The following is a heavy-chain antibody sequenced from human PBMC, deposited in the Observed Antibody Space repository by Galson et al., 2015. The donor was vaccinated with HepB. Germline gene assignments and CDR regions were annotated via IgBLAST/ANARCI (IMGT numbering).Heavy chain of an antibody. CDR3: ARVGWELRPLDY. CDR1: GFTFSSYA. D-gene: IGHD1-26*01. CDR2: ISGSASST. V-gene: IGHV3-23*01. Sequence: SLRLSCAASGFTFSSYAMSWVRQAPGKGLEWVSAISGSASSTYYGDSVKGRFTISRDNSKNRLYLQMNSLRAGDTAVHYCARVGWELRPLDYWGQGTLVTVSS. J-gene: IGHJ4*02.